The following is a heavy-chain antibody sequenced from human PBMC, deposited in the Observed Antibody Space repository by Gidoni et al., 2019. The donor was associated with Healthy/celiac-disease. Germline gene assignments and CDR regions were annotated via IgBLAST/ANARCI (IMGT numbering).Heavy chain of an antibody. Sequence: EVQLVESGGGLVKPGGSLRLSCAASGFTFSSYSMNWVRQAPGKGLGWVSSISSSSSYIYYADSVKGRFTISRDNAKNSLYLQMNSLRAEDTAVYYCARDISGPVYSSSNWEGYWGQGTLVTVSS. V-gene: IGHV3-21*01. CDR3: ARDISGPVYSSSNWEGY. CDR2: ISSSSSYI. D-gene: IGHD6-6*01. J-gene: IGHJ4*02. CDR1: GFTFSSYS.